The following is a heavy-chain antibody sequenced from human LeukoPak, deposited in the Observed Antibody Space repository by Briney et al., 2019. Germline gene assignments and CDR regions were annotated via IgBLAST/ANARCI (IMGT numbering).Heavy chain of an antibody. CDR1: GYTFTTYY. CDR3: ARDDASRGFAGNSPLDY. Sequence: ASVKVSCKASGYTFTTYYMHWVRQAPGQGLEWMGMINPSGGSTNYAQKFQGRVTMTRDTSTSTVYMELSSLRSEDTAVYSCARDDASRGFAGNSPLDYWGQGTLITVSS. V-gene: IGHV1-46*01. CDR2: INPSGGST. J-gene: IGHJ4*02. D-gene: IGHD4-23*01.